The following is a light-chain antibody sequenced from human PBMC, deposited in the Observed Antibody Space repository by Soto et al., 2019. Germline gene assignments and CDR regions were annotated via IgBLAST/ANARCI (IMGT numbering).Light chain of an antibody. V-gene: IGKV1-5*03. Sequence: DIQMTQSPSTLSASVGDRVTITCRASQSMSNWLAWYQQKPGKAPKLLIYKASSLESGVPSRFSGSGSGTEFTLTISSLQPDDFATYYCQQYNSYPWTFGQGTKVEIK. J-gene: IGKJ1*01. CDR3: QQYNSYPWT. CDR2: KAS. CDR1: QSMSNW.